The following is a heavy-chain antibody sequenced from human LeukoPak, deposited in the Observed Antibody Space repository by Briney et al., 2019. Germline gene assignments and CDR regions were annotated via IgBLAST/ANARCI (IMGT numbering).Heavy chain of an antibody. CDR3: AKDMVRGVYDAFDI. D-gene: IGHD3-10*01. J-gene: IGHJ3*02. V-gene: IGHV3-23*01. CDR2: ITSRGEST. CDR1: GFTFSIYA. Sequence: GGSLRLSCAASGFTFSIYAMSWVRQAPGKGLQWVSSITSRGESTWYVDSVKGRFTITRDNSENTLYLQMHSLRAEDMAVYYCAKDMVRGVYDAFDIWGQGTTVTVSS.